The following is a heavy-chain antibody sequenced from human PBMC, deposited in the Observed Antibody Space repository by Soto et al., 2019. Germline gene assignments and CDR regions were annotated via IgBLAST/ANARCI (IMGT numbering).Heavy chain of an antibody. D-gene: IGHD6-13*01. Sequence: QVQLQESGPGLVKPSETLSLTCTVSGGSISSYYWSWIRQPPGKGLEWIGYIYYSGSTNYNPSLKSRVTISVDTSKNQFSLKLSSVTAADTAVYYCARDTPIAAGYGMDVWGQGTTVTVSS. J-gene: IGHJ6*02. CDR1: GGSISSYY. CDR3: ARDTPIAAGYGMDV. CDR2: IYYSGST. V-gene: IGHV4-59*01.